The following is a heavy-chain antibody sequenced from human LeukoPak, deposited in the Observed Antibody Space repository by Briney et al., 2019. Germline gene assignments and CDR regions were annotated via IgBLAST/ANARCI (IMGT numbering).Heavy chain of an antibody. Sequence: GGSLRLSCAASGFTFSSYWMSWVRQAPGKGLEWVANIKQDGSEKYYVDSVKGRFTISRDNAKNSLYLQMNSLRAEDTAVYYCARGDELRYFDWLSNFDYWGQGTLVT. CDR2: IKQDGSEK. CDR1: GFTFSSYW. D-gene: IGHD3-9*01. J-gene: IGHJ4*02. CDR3: ARGDELRYFDWLSNFDY. V-gene: IGHV3-7*01.